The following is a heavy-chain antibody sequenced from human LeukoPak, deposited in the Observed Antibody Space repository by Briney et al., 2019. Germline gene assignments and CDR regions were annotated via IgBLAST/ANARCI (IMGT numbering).Heavy chain of an antibody. V-gene: IGHV7-4-1*02. CDR2: INTNTGNP. J-gene: IGHJ5*02. CDR1: GYTFTSYA. CDR3: ASSVDFWSGYSWFDP. D-gene: IGHD3-3*01. Sequence: ASVKVSCKASGYTFTSYAMNWVRQAPGQGLEWMGWINTNTGNPTYAQGFTGRFVFSLDTSVSTAYLQISSLKAEDTAVYYCASSVDFWSGYSWFDPWGQGTLVAVSS.